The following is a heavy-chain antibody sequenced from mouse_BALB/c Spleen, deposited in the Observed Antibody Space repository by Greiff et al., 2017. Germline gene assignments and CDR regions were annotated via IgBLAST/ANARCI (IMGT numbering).Heavy chain of an antibody. CDR1: GYTFTSYW. Sequence: QVQLQQSGAELAKPGASVKMSCKASGYTFTSYWMHWVKQRPGQGLEWIGYINPSTGYTEYNQKFKDKATLTADKSSSTAYMQLSSLTSEDSAVYYCARSGDYDVFAYWGQGTLVTVSA. J-gene: IGHJ3*01. D-gene: IGHD2-4*01. CDR3: ARSGDYDVFAY. CDR2: INPSTGYT. V-gene: IGHV1-7*01.